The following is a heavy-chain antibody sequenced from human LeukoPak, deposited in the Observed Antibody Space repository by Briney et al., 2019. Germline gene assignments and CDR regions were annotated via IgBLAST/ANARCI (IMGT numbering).Heavy chain of an antibody. J-gene: IGHJ6*02. Sequence: PRGSLRHSRAASGFTFSGYWMLWVRQAPGKGLESVSRINTDGTVTTYADSVKGRFTVSRDNADSTMFLQMNSVRDEDTAVYYCATKQWLAPPPDSWGQGTTGTVSS. V-gene: IGHV3-74*01. CDR2: INTDGTVT. D-gene: IGHD6-19*01. CDR3: ATKQWLAPPPDS. CDR1: GFTFSGYW.